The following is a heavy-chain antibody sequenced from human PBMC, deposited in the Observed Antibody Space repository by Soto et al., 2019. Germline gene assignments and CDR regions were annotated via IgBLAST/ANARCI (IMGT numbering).Heavy chain of an antibody. CDR2: IDSDGSNT. J-gene: IGHJ4*02. CDR1: GFTFSNYW. V-gene: IGHV3-74*01. CDR3: ARDKSGPEDY. D-gene: IGHD5-12*01. Sequence: EVQLVESGGGLVQPGGSLRLYCAASGFTFSNYWMHWVRQAPGKGLVWVSLIDSDGSNTYYADSVKGRFTISRDNAKNTLSLQMNNLGAEDTAVYYCARDKSGPEDYWGQGTLVTVSS.